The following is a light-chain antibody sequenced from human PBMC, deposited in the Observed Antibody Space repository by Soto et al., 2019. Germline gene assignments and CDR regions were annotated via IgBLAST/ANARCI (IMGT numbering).Light chain of an antibody. CDR2: GAS. Sequence: EIVLTQSPGTLSLSPGERATLSCRASQSVSNNYLAWYQQKPGQAPRLLIYGASSRATGIPGRFSGRGSGTDFTLTISNLQPEDFAVYYCQQRNNWPGTFGGGTKVDIK. CDR3: QQRNNWPGT. J-gene: IGKJ4*01. V-gene: IGKV3D-20*02. CDR1: QSVSNNY.